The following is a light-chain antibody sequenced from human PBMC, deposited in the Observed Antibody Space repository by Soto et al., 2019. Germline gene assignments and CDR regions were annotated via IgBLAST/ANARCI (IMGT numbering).Light chain of an antibody. V-gene: IGLV2-14*01. CDR1: SSDVGGYNY. Sequence: QSALTQPASVSGSPGQSITISCTGTSSDVGGYNYVSWYQQHPGKAPKLMIYDVSNRPSGVSNRFSGSKSGNTASLTISGLHAEDEADYYCSSYTSSSTLGHVFGTGTKVTVL. J-gene: IGLJ1*01. CDR2: DVS. CDR3: SSYTSSSTLGHV.